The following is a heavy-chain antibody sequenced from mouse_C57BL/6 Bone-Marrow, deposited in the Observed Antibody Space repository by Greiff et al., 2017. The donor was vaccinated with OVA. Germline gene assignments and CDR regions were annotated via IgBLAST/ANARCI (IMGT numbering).Heavy chain of an antibody. Sequence: QVTLKESGPGILQPSPTLSLSCSFSGFSLSTFGMGVGWIRQPSGQGLEWLAHLWWDDDKYYNPALKSQLTISKDTSKNQVFLKIANVDTADTATYDCARSSSTVVARAMDDWGQGTSVTVSS. CDR3: ARSSSTVVARAMDD. CDR2: LWWDDDK. D-gene: IGHD1-1*01. V-gene: IGHV8-8*01. CDR1: GFSLSTFGMG. J-gene: IGHJ4*01.